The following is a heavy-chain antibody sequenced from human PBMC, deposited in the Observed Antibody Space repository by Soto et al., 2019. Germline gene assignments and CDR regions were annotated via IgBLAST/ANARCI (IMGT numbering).Heavy chain of an antibody. D-gene: IGHD2-2*01. V-gene: IGHV3-30-3*01. J-gene: IGHJ6*02. CDR1: GFTFSSYT. Sequence: QVQLVESGGGVVQPGRSLRLSCAASGFTFSSYTMHWVRQAPGKGLEWVAVISYDGSNKYYADSVKGRFTISRDNSKNPLYLQMNSLIAEDTAVYYCARDRSCISTSCYYYGMDVWGQGTTVTVSS. CDR3: ARDRSCISTSCYYYGMDV. CDR2: ISYDGSNK.